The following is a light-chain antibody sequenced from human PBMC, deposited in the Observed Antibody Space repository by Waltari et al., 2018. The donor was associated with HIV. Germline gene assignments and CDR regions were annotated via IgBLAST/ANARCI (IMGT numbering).Light chain of an antibody. J-gene: IGKJ4*01. V-gene: IGKV1-39*01. CDR2: AAS. Sequence: DIQMTQSPSSLSASVGDRVTITCRASQSISSYLNWYQQKPGKAPQLLIYAASSLQSGVPSRLSGNGSGTEFTITISSLQPEGFTTHYCQRSDSTPPPPFGGGTEVQI. CDR3: QRSDSTPPPP. CDR1: QSISSY.